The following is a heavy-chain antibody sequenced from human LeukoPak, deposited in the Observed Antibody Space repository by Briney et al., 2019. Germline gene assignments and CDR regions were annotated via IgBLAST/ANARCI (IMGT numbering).Heavy chain of an antibody. V-gene: IGHV3-48*01. CDR3: ARDISSWEKGVVDY. D-gene: IGHD6-13*01. Sequence: PGGALRLSCAASGFTFSDYTMNWVRQAPGRGLEWVSFISSGSSTIYYADSVKGRFTISRDNARNSLYLQMNSLRAEDTAVYYCARDISSWEKGVVDYWGQGTLVTVAS. J-gene: IGHJ4*02. CDR1: GFTFSDYT. CDR2: ISSGSSTI.